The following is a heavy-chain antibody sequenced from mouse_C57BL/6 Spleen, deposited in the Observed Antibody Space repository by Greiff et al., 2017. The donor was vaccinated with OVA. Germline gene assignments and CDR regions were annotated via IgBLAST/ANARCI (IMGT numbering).Heavy chain of an antibody. Sequence: VQLVESGAELVRPGASVKLSCKASGYTFTDYYINWVKQRPGQGLEWIASIYPGSGNTYYNEKFKGKATLTAEKSSSTAYMQLSSLTSEDSAVYICARGGPGYFDYWGQGTTLTVSS. J-gene: IGHJ2*01. CDR2: IYPGSGNT. V-gene: IGHV1-76*01. D-gene: IGHD3-3*01. CDR3: ARGGPGYFDY. CDR1: GYTFTDYY.